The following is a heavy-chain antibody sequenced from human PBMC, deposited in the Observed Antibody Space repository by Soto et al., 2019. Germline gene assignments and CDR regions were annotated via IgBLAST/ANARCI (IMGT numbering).Heavy chain of an antibody. CDR2: ITSSSSYI. V-gene: IGHV3-21*02. Sequence: EVQLVESGGGLVKPGGSLRLSCAASGFTFDSYAMTWVRQAPGMGLEWVASITSSSSYIYYADSLKGRFTISRDNAKNSLFPQLNSLRADDTAVHYCARDRHSGFALTYWGQGTLVTVSS. D-gene: IGHD1-26*01. CDR1: GFTFDSYA. J-gene: IGHJ4*02. CDR3: ARDRHSGFALTY.